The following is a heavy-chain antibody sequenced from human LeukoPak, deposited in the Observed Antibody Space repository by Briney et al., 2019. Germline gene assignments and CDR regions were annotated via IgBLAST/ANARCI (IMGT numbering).Heavy chain of an antibody. CDR3: AKDHSSGWRKGSFDY. CDR1: GFTFDDYA. V-gene: IGHV3-9*03. CDR2: ISWNRGSI. J-gene: IGHJ4*02. D-gene: IGHD6-19*01. Sequence: GRSLRLSCAASGFTFDDYAMHWVPQAPGKGLEWGSGISWNRGSIGYADSVKGRFTISRDNAKNSLYLQMNSLRAEDMALYYCAKDHSSGWRKGSFDYWGQGTLVTVSS.